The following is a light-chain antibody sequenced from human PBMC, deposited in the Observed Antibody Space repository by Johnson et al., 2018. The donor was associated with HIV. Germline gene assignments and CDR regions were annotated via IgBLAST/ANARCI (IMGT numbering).Light chain of an antibody. CDR3: GTWDSSLSASYV. Sequence: QSVLTQPPSVSAAPGQKVTISCSGSSSNIGNNYVSWYQQLPGTAPKLLIYENTKRPSGIPDRFSGSKSGTSATLGITGLQTVDEADYYCGTWDSSLSASYVFGTGTKVTVL. J-gene: IGLJ1*01. CDR1: SSNIGNNY. V-gene: IGLV1-51*02. CDR2: ENT.